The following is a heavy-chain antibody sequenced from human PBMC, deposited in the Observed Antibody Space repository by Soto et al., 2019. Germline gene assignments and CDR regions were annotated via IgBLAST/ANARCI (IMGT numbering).Heavy chain of an antibody. CDR1: GFTFSSYA. J-gene: IGHJ4*02. CDR2: RSYDGSNK. V-gene: IGHV3-30-3*01. Sequence: QVQLVESGGGVVQPGRSLRLSCAASGFTFSSYAMHWVRQAPGKGLEWVAVRSYDGSNKYYADSVKGRFTISRDNSKNTLYLQMNSLRAEDTAVYYCARDRFSWLLWFGELFYFDYWGQGTLVTVSS. CDR3: ARDRFSWLLWFGELFYFDY. D-gene: IGHD3-10*01.